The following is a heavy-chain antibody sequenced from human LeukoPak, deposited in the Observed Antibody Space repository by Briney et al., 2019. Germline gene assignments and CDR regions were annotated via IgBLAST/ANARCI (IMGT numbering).Heavy chain of an antibody. CDR1: GGSISSYF. D-gene: IGHD1-26*01. V-gene: IGHV4-59*01. CDR2: IYYSGST. CDR3: ARARLYSGSYYPHFDY. J-gene: IGHJ4*02. Sequence: SETLSLTCTVSGGSISSYFWSWIRQPPGKGLEWIGYIYYSGSTNYNPSLKSRVTISVDTSKNQFSLKLSSVTAADTAVYYRARARLYSGSYYPHFDYWGQGTLVTVSS.